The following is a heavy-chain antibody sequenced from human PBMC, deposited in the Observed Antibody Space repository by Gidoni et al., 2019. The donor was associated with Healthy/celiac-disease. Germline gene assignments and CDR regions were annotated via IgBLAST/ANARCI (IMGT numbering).Heavy chain of an antibody. CDR3: ARESGYDSSGDYYEEIYYFDY. J-gene: IGHJ4*02. Sequence: QVQLLQSGAEVKKPGASVKVSCKASGYTFTSFGISWGRQAPGQGLEWMGWISAYNGNTNYAQKLQGRVNMTTDTSTSTAYMELRSLRSDDTAVYYGARESGYDSSGDYYEEIYYFDYWGQGTLVTVSS. CDR2: ISAYNGNT. CDR1: GYTFTSFG. V-gene: IGHV1-18*01. D-gene: IGHD3-22*01.